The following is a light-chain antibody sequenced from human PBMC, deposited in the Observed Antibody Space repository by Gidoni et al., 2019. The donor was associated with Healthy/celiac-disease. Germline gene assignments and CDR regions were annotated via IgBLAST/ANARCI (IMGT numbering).Light chain of an antibody. Sequence: EIVMTPSPATLSVSPGERATLSCRASQSVSSNFAWYQQKPGQAPRLLIYGASTRATGIPARFSGSGSGTEFTLTISSLQSEDFAVYYCQQYNNWPPRTFSQGTKVEIK. V-gene: IGKV3-15*01. J-gene: IGKJ1*01. CDR1: QSVSSN. CDR2: GAS. CDR3: QQYNNWPPRT.